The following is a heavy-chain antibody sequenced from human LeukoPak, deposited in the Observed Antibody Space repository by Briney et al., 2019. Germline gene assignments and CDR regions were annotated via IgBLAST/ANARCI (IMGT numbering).Heavy chain of an antibody. CDR1: GGSISSYY. CDR2: IYTSGST. D-gene: IGHD2-2*01. J-gene: IGHJ5*02. V-gene: IGHV4-4*07. CDR3: ARDRSQYQLRSWFDP. Sequence: PSETLSLTCTVSGGSISSYYWSWIRQPAGKGLEWIGRIYTSGSTNYNPSLKSRVTMSVDTSKNQFSLKLSSVTAADTAVYYCARDRSQYQLRSWFDPWGQGTLVTVSS.